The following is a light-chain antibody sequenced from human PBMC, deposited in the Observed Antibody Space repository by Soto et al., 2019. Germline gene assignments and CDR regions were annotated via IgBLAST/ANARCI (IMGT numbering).Light chain of an antibody. CDR2: EVS. V-gene: IGLV2-14*01. J-gene: IGLJ1*01. Sequence: QSVLTQPASVSGSPGQSITISCTGTSSDVGGYNFVSWYQQHPGKAPKLMIYEVSSRPSGVSNRFSGSKSGDTASLTISGLQADDEADYSCSSYRSTSTLVFGTGTKVTVL. CDR3: SSYRSTSTLV. CDR1: SSDVGGYNF.